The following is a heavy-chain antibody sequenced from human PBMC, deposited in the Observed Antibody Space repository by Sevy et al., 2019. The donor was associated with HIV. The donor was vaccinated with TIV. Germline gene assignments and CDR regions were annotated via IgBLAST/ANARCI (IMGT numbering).Heavy chain of an antibody. CDR2: ISGSGYAT. J-gene: IGHJ4*02. Sequence: GGSLRLSCAASGFTFDSYAMHWVRQVAGKGLEWVSTISGSGYATYYADSVKGRFIISGDTSRNTLYLQMNSLRVEDSAVYFRAKDRVTVFGVVVTFDSWGQGTLVTVSS. CDR3: AKDRVTVFGVVVTFDS. CDR1: GFTFDSYA. D-gene: IGHD3-3*01. V-gene: IGHV3-23*01.